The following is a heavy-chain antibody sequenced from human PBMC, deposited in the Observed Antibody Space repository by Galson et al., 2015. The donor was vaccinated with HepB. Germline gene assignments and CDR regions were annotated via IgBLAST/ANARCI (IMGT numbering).Heavy chain of an antibody. CDR2: ISGSGGST. J-gene: IGHJ5*02. V-gene: IGHV3-23*01. CDR3: AKGGYDSSGYLMENWFDP. CDR1: GFTFSDYY. Sequence: SLRLSCAASGFTFSDYYMSWVRQAPGKGLEWVSAISGSGGSTYYADSVKGPFTISRDNSKNTLYLRMNSLRAEDTAVYYCAKGGYDSSGYLMENWFDPWGQGTLVTVSS. D-gene: IGHD3-22*01.